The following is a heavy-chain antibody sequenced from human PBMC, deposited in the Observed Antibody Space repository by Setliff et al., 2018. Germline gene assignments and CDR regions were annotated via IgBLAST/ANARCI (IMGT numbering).Heavy chain of an antibody. V-gene: IGHV3-74*01. CDR2: INNDGSSI. J-gene: IGHJ3*02. D-gene: IGHD5-18*01. CDR3: AKLERGYSYDDAFDI. Sequence: PGGSRRPSWAAAGFTFSSHWMHGVRQAPGKRLMGVSRINNDGSSIGYADSVKGRFTISRDNAKNSLYLQMNSLRAEDTALYYCAKLERGYSYDDAFDIWGQGTMVTVSS. CDR1: GFTFSSHW.